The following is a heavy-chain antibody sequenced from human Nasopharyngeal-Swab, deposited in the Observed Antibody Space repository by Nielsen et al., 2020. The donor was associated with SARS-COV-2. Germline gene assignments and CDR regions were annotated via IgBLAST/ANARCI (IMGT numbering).Heavy chain of an antibody. V-gene: IGHV2-5*02. Sequence: WIRQPPGKALEWLALIYWDDDKRYSPSLKSRLTITKDTSKNQVVLTMTNMDPVDTATYYCARAYYYDSSGCHFDYWGQGTLVNVSS. J-gene: IGHJ4*02. CDR3: ARAYYYDSSGCHFDY. D-gene: IGHD3-22*01. CDR2: IYWDDDK.